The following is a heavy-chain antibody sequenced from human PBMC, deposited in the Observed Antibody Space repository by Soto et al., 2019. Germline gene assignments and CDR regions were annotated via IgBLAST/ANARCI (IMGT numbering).Heavy chain of an antibody. Sequence: ASVKVSCKASGYTFTSYYMHWVRQAPGQGLEWMGWISAYNGNTNYAQKPEGKVSMTTDTSTSTAYMELRSLRSDDTAVYYCASDLQGYSSGWNEYFQHWGQCTLVTVS. CDR2: ISAYNGNT. CDR1: GYTFTSYY. D-gene: IGHD6-19*01. CDR3: ASDLQGYSSGWNEYFQH. V-gene: IGHV1-18*04. J-gene: IGHJ1*01.